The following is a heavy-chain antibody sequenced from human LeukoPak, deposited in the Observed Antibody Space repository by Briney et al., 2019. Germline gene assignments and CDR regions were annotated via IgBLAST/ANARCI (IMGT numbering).Heavy chain of an antibody. D-gene: IGHD6-19*01. CDR1: GFTFSSYA. CDR3: AKDHKQWLVEGLGY. Sequence: GGSLRLSCAASGFTFSSYAMSWVRQAPGKGLEWVSAISGSGGSTYYADSVKGRFTISRDNSKNTLYLQMNSLRAEDTAVYYCAKDHKQWLVEGLGYWGQGTLVTVSS. V-gene: IGHV3-23*01. J-gene: IGHJ4*02. CDR2: ISGSGGST.